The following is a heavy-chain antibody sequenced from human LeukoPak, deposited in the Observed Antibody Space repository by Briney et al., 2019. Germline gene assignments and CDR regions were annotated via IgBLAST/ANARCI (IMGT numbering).Heavy chain of an antibody. CDR1: GITFSTYT. V-gene: IGHV3-21*01. J-gene: IGHJ4*02. CDR3: AREIAAGGSFDY. Sequence: PGGSLRLSCAASGITFSTYTMNWVRQAPGKGLEWVSSISSGSSYIYYADSVRGRFTITRDNAKNSLFLQMNSLRAEDTAVYYCAREIAAGGSFDYWGQGTLVTVSS. D-gene: IGHD6-13*01. CDR2: ISSGSSYI.